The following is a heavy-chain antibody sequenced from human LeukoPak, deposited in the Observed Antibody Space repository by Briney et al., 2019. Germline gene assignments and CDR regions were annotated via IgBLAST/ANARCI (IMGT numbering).Heavy chain of an antibody. D-gene: IGHD6-19*01. CDR2: ICTSGST. Sequence: SETLSLTCTVSGGSISSGSYYWSWIRQPAGKGLEWIGRICTSGSTNYNPSLKSRVTISVDTSKNQFSLKLSSVTAADTAVYYCAGMSAGYSSGWYLGYYFDYWGQGTLVTVSS. J-gene: IGHJ4*02. CDR3: AGMSAGYSSGWYLGYYFDY. V-gene: IGHV4-61*02. CDR1: GGSISSGSYY.